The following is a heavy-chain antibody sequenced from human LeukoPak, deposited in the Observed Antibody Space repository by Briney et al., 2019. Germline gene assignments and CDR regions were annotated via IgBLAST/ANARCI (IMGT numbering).Heavy chain of an antibody. Sequence: PGGSLRLSCVASGFTFSSYGMHWVRQAPGKGLEYVSGISNKGGSTYYADSVKGRFTISRDNSKNTLHLQMSSLRADDTAVYYCVKSGTWADFDSWGQGTLVTVSS. D-gene: IGHD1-26*01. V-gene: IGHV3-64D*09. CDR3: VKSGTWADFDS. J-gene: IGHJ4*02. CDR1: GFTFSSYG. CDR2: ISNKGGST.